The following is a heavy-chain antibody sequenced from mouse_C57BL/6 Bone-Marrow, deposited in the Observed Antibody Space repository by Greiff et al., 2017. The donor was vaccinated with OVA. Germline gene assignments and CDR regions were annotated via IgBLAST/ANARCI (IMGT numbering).Heavy chain of an antibody. CDR3: ARWAGLRRSFDY. V-gene: IGHV1-61*01. CDR2: IYPSDSET. D-gene: IGHD2-4*01. Sequence: QVQLQQPGAELVRPGSSVKLSCKASGYTFTSYWMDWVKQRPGQGLEWIGNIYPSDSETHYNQKFKGKATLTADKSSSTAYMQFSSLTSEDSAIYYCARWAGLRRSFDYWGQGTTLTVSS. CDR1: GYTFTSYW. J-gene: IGHJ2*01.